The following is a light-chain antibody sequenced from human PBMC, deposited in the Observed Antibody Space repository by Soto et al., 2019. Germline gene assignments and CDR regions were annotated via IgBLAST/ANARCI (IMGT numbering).Light chain of an antibody. Sequence: EIVMTQSPATLSVSPGERATLSCRASQSVSSNLAWYQQKPGQAPRLLIYGASTRATGIPARFSGSGSGTEFTLTISSLQSEDFAVYYCQQDSSWPLTFGGGTKVEIK. V-gene: IGKV3-15*01. CDR3: QQDSSWPLT. CDR2: GAS. CDR1: QSVSSN. J-gene: IGKJ4*01.